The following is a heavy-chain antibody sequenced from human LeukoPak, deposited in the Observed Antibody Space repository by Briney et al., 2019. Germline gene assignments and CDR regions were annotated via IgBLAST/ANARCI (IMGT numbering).Heavy chain of an antibody. CDR3: ASGVVAAAGTREYFQH. D-gene: IGHD6-13*01. J-gene: IGHJ1*01. CDR2: INHSGST. Sequence: SETLSLTCAVYGGSFSGYYWSWIRQPPGKGLEWIGEINHSGSTNYNPSLKSRVTISVDTSKNQFSLKLSSVTAADTAVYYCASGVVAAAGTREYFQHWGQGTLVTVSS. V-gene: IGHV4-34*01. CDR1: GGSFSGYY.